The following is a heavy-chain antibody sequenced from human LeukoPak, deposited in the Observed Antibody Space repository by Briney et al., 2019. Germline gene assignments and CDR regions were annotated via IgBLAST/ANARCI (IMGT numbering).Heavy chain of an antibody. CDR1: GGSFSGYY. J-gene: IGHJ5*02. Sequence: SETLSLTCAVYGGSFSGYYWSWIRQPPGKGLEWIGEINHSGSTNYNPSLKSRVTISVDTSKNQFSLKLSSVTAADTAVYYCARDKRQWLSRRFDPWGQGTLVTVSS. CDR3: ARDKRQWLSRRFDP. CDR2: INHSGST. V-gene: IGHV4-34*01. D-gene: IGHD6-19*01.